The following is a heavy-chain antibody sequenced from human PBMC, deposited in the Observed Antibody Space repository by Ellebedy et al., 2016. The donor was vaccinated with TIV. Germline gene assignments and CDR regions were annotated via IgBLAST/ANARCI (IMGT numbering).Heavy chain of an antibody. D-gene: IGHD1-1*01. CDR3: ARSHGRTPDFDY. CDR2: MNPNSGNT. CDR1: GYTFTSYD. V-gene: IGHV1-8*01. Sequence: ASVKVSCXASGYTFTSYDINWVRQATGQGLEWMGWMNPNSGNTGYAQKFQGRVTMTRNTSISTAYMELSSLRSEDTAVYYCARSHGRTPDFDYWGQGTLVTVSS. J-gene: IGHJ4*02.